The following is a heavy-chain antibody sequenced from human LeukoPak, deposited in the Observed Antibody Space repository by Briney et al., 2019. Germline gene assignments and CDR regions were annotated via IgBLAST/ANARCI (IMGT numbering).Heavy chain of an antibody. D-gene: IGHD2-15*01. CDR2: IYSGGST. CDR3: AKDGWVVAAKGLIDY. J-gene: IGHJ4*02. V-gene: IGHV3-53*05. CDR1: GFTVSSNY. Sequence: PGGSLRLSCAASGFTVSSNYMSWVRQAPGKGLEWVSVIYSGGSTYYADSVKGRFTISRDNSKNTLYLQMNSLRAEDTAVYYCAKDGWVVAAKGLIDYWGQGTLVTVSS.